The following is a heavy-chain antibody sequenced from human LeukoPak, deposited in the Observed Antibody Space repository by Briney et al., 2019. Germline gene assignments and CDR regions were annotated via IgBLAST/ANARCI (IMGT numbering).Heavy chain of an antibody. CDR1: GYTFTSYY. J-gene: IGHJ4*02. CDR2: INPSGGST. V-gene: IGHV1-46*01. D-gene: IGHD5-18*01. CDR3: ATQRGYSYGYTPYYFDY. Sequence: GASVTVSFKASGYTFTSYYMHWVRQAPGQGLEWMGIINPSGGSTSYAQKFQGRVTMTRDTSTSTVYMELSSLRSEDTAVYYCATQRGYSYGYTPYYFDYWGQGTLVTVSS.